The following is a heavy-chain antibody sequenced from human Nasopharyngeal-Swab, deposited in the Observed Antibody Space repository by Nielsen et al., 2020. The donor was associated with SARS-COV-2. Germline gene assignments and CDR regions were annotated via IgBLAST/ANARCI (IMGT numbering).Heavy chain of an antibody. CDR2: ISGSGGST. Sequence: GGSLRLSCAASGFTFSSYAMSWVRQAPRKGLEWVSAISGSGGSTYYADSVKGRFTISRDNSKNTLYLQMNSLRAEDTAVYYCAKGGSAEWLAFSYYGMDVWGQGTTVTVSS. J-gene: IGHJ6*02. CDR1: GFTFSSYA. V-gene: IGHV3-23*01. CDR3: AKGGSAEWLAFSYYGMDV. D-gene: IGHD6-19*01.